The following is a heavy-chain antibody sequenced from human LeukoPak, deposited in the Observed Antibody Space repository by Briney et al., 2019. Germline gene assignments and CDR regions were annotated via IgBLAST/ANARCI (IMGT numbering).Heavy chain of an antibody. J-gene: IGHJ6*02. Sequence: PGGSLRLSCAASGFTFSDYYMSWIRQAPGKGLEWVSYISSSSSYTNYADSVKGRFTISRDNAKNSLYLQMNSLRAEDTAVYYCARDWVVRGAIIGLYYYYGMDVWGQGTTVTVSS. D-gene: IGHD3-10*01. CDR2: ISSSSSYT. V-gene: IGHV3-11*06. CDR1: GFTFSDYY. CDR3: ARDWVVRGAIIGLYYYYGMDV.